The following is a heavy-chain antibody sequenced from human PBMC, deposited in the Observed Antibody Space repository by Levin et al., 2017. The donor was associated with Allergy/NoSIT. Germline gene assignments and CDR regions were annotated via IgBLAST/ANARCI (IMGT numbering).Heavy chain of an antibody. D-gene: IGHD3-16*01. CDR3: ARILGVPPRRWFDP. J-gene: IGHJ5*02. Sequence: SETLSLTCAVYGGSFSGYYWSWIRQPPGKGLEWIGEINHSGSTNYNPSLKSRVTISVDTSKNQFSLKLSSVTAADTAVYYRARILGVPPRRWFDPWGQGTLVTVSS. V-gene: IGHV4-34*01. CDR2: INHSGST. CDR1: GGSFSGYY.